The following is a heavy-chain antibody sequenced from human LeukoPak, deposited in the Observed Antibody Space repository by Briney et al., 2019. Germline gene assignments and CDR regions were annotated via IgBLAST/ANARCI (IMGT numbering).Heavy chain of an antibody. J-gene: IGHJ5*02. V-gene: IGHV3-7*01. Sequence: GGSLRLSCAASGFTFSSYWMSWVRQAPGKGLEWVANIKQDGTEKYYVDSVKGRFTISRDNAKNSLYLQMNSLRAEDTAVYYCARDDCSSISCYHNWFDPWGQGTLVTVSS. D-gene: IGHD2-2*01. CDR3: ARDDCSSISCYHNWFDP. CDR2: IKQDGTEK. CDR1: GFTFSSYW.